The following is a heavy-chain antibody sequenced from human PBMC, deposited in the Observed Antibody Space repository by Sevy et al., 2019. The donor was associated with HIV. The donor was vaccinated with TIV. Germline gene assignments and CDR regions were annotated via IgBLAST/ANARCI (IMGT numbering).Heavy chain of an antibody. J-gene: IGHJ6*02. D-gene: IGHD2-2*01. CDR3: ARDQRHYYYGMDV. CDR1: GFTFSDYY. V-gene: IGHV3-11*01. CDR2: ISSSGSTI. Sequence: GGSLKLSCAASGFTFSDYYMSWIRQAPGKGLEWVSYISSSGSTIYYADSVKGRFTISRDNAKNSLYLQMNSLRAEDTAVYYCARDQRHYYYGMDVWGQGTTVTVSS.